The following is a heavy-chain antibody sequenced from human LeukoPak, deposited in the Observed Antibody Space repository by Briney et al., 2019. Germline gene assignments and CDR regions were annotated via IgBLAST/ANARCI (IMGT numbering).Heavy chain of an antibody. V-gene: IGHV1-2*02. CDR3: ARGPRRSGSGIYPGY. J-gene: IGHJ4*02. CDR1: RYTFTGYY. CDR2: INPNSGGT. D-gene: IGHD3-10*01. Sequence: ASVKVSCKASRYTFTGYYMHWVRQAPGQGLEWMGWINPNSGGTNYAQKFQGRVTMTRDTSISTTYMELSRLRSDDTAVYYCARGPRRSGSGIYPGYWGQGTLVTVSS.